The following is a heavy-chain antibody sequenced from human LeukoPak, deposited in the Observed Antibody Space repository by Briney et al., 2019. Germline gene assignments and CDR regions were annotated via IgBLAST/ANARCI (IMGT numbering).Heavy chain of an antibody. CDR1: GYIFPNYW. D-gene: IGHD3-22*01. J-gene: IGHJ4*02. CDR2: IYSGDSDT. V-gene: IGHV5-51*01. CDR3: GRLWGPDDRIDD. Sequence: GESLKISCKGSGYIFPNYWIGWVRQVPGKGLEWMGIIYSGDSDTRYSPSFEGQVTISADKSISTAYLQWSSLKASDTAMYYCGRLWGPDDRIDDWGQGTLVTVSS.